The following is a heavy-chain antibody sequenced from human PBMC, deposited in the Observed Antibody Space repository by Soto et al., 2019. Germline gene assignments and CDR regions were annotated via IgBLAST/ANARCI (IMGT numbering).Heavy chain of an antibody. CDR3: ARDPSVPGYYNWFDP. V-gene: IGHV1-69*13. J-gene: IGHJ5*02. Sequence: GASVQVSCKASGGTFSSYAISWVRQAPGQGLEWMGGIIPIFGTANYAQKFQGRVTITADESTSTAYMELSSLRSEDTAVYYCARDPSVPGYYNWFDPWGQGTLVTVSS. D-gene: IGHD3-9*01. CDR1: GGTFSSYA. CDR2: IIPIFGTA.